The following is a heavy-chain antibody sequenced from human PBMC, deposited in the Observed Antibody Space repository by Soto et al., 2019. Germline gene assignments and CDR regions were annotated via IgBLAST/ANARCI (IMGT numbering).Heavy chain of an antibody. CDR3: ARGVSAGVDY. J-gene: IGHJ4*02. CDR2: MEPSTGRT. CDR1: GYSFTSLD. V-gene: IGHV1-8*01. D-gene: IGHD1-26*01. Sequence: QVQLVQSGAEVREPGASVKVSCKASGYSFTSLDINWVRQTAGQGLEWMGWMEPSTGRTGYAQKFQGRVTMTRYTYINTAYMELTTLTSDYTAVYYCARGVSAGVDYWGQGTRVTVSS.